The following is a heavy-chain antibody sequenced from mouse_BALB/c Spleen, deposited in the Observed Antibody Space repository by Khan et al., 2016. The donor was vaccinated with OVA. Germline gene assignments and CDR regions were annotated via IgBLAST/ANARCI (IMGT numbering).Heavy chain of an antibody. Sequence: LKESGPELMKPGASVKISCKASGNSFTSYYIHWVMQSHGKSLEWIGYIDPFSGDTTYNQKFKGKATLTVDKSSSTAYIHLSSLTSEDSAFYYCTRHGYVAWFAYWGQGTLVTVSA. J-gene: IGHJ3*01. V-gene: IGHV1S135*01. D-gene: IGHD2-2*01. CDR1: GNSFTSYY. CDR3: TRHGYVAWFAY. CDR2: IDPFSGDT.